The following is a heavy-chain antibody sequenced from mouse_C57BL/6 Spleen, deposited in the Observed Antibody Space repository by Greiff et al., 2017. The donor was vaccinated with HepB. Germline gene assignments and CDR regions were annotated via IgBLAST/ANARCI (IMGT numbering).Heavy chain of an antibody. CDR1: GFNIKNTY. J-gene: IGHJ2*01. Sequence: EVQLQQSVAELVRPGASVKLSCTASGFNIKNTYMHWVKQRPEQGLEWIGRIDPANGNTKYAPKFQGKATITADTASNTAYLQRSSLASEDAAIYYCARLEIYDDYDVDYWGQGTTVTVSS. V-gene: IGHV14-3*01. D-gene: IGHD2-4*01. CDR3: ARLEIYDDYDVDY. CDR2: IDPANGNT.